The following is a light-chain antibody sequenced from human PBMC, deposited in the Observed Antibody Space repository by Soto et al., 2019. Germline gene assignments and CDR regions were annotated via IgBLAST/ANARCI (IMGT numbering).Light chain of an antibody. CDR2: EDI. CDR3: CSYTTSSTLV. J-gene: IGLJ1*01. CDR1: SSDIGTYNH. V-gene: IGLV2-14*01. Sequence: QSALTQPASVSGSPGQSIAISCAGTSSDIGTYNHVSWYQQHPGKAPQLIIYEDINRPSGLSSRFSGSKFGNTASLTISGLQAEDEADYFCCSYTTSSTLVCGTGTKLTVL.